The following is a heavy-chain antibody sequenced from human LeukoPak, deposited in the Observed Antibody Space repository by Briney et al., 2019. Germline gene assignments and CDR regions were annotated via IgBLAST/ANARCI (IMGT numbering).Heavy chain of an antibody. D-gene: IGHD5-12*01. J-gene: IGHJ3*02. Sequence: SVKVSCKASGFTFTSSAMQWVRQARGQRLEWIGWSVVGSGNTNYAQKFQERVTITRDMSTSTAYMELSSLRSEDTAVYYCAAGTPNIVAHDAFDIWGQGTMVTVSS. CDR2: SVVGSGNT. V-gene: IGHV1-58*02. CDR3: AAGTPNIVAHDAFDI. CDR1: GFTFTSSA.